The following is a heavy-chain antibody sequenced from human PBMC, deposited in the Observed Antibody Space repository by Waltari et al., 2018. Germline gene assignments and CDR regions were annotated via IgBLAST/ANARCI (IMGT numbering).Heavy chain of an antibody. J-gene: IGHJ5*02. CDR1: GYTFTGYY. Sequence: QVQLVQSGAEVKKPGASVKVSCKASGYTFTGYYMHWVRQAPGQGLEWMGWINHNSVGTNYAQKFQCRVTMTRDTSISTAYMELSRLRSDDTAVYYCAQGPFAENWFDPWGQGTLVTVSS. CDR3: AQGPFAENWFDP. CDR2: INHNSVGT. V-gene: IGHV1-2*02.